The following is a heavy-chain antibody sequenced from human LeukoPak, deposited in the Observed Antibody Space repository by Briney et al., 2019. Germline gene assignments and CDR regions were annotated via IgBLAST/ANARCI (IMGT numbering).Heavy chain of an antibody. CDR3: AKDINYGVVRGMDV. Sequence: GRSLRLSCAASGFTFDDYAMHWVRQAPGKDLEWVSGISWNSGSIGYADSVKGRFTISRDNAKNFLYLQMNSLRAEDTALYYCAKDINYGVVRGMDVWGQGTTVTVSS. V-gene: IGHV3-9*01. CDR2: ISWNSGSI. D-gene: IGHD4-17*01. J-gene: IGHJ6*02. CDR1: GFTFDDYA.